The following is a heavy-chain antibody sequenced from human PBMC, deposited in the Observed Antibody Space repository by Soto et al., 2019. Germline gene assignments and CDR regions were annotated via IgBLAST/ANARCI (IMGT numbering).Heavy chain of an antibody. CDR1: GGSVSSGSYY. CDR2: IYYSGST. CDR3: ARDYPFIAAAGRYYYGMDV. V-gene: IGHV4-61*01. D-gene: IGHD6-13*01. Sequence: SETLSLTCTVSGGSVSSGSYYWSWIRQPPGKGLEWIGYIYYSGSTNYNPSLKSRVTISVDTSKNPFSLKLSSVTDADPAVYYCARDYPFIAAAGRYYYGMDVWGQGTTVTV. J-gene: IGHJ6*02.